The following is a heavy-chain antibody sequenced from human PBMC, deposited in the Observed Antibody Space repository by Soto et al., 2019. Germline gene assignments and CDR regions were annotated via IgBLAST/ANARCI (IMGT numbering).Heavy chain of an antibody. D-gene: IGHD2-2*01. V-gene: IGHV1-69*02. J-gene: IGHJ5*02. CDR1: GGTFSSYT. CDR3: ARGPIVVVPAAIEGYNWFDP. CDR2: IIPILGIA. Sequence: SVKVSCKASGGTFSSYTISWVRQAPGQGLEWMGRIIPILGIANYAQKFQGRVTITADKSTSTAYMELSSLRSEDTAVYYCARGPIVVVPAAIEGYNWFDPWGQGTLVTVSS.